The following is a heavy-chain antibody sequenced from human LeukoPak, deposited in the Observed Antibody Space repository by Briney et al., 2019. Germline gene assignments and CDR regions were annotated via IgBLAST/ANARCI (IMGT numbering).Heavy chain of an antibody. CDR3: AKESDDILTTYYSANSFDY. D-gene: IGHD3-9*01. J-gene: IGHJ4*02. V-gene: IGHV3-23*01. Sequence: GGSLRLSCAASGFTFSSHDMSWVRQAPGRGLEWVSAISGSGGTTYYADSVKGRFTISRDNSKNTLYLQMNILRAEDTAVYYCAKESDDILTTYYSANSFDYWGQGTLVTVSS. CDR2: ISGSGGTT. CDR1: GFTFSSHD.